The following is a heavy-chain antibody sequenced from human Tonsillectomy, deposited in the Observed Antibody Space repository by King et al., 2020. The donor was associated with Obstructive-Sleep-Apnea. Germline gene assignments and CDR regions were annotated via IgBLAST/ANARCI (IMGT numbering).Heavy chain of an antibody. V-gene: IGHV5-10-1*01. CDR1: GYSFTSYW. CDR3: ARQQCTNGVCYPYRDY. Sequence: QLVQSGAEVKKPGESLRISCKGSGYSFTSYWISWVRQMPGKGLEWMGRIDPSDSYTNYSPSFQGHVTISADKSISTAYLQWSSLKASDTAMYSCARQQCTNGVCYPYRDYWGQGTLVTVSS. D-gene: IGHD2-8*01. J-gene: IGHJ4*02. CDR2: IDPSDSYT.